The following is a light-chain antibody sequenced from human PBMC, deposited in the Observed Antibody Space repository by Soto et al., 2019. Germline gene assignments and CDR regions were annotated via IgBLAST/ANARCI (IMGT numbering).Light chain of an antibody. V-gene: IGKV3-20*01. CDR3: HQYGNSPPT. Sequence: EIVLKQSPGTLSLCPGERATLSCRASQSLSSTYLAWYQQKPVQAPLLLIYGASSRATGIPDRFIGSGSATAVTLNISRLEPEDFAVYHCHQYGNSPPTFGGRTKVEI. CDR2: GAS. CDR1: QSLSSTY. J-gene: IGKJ4*02.